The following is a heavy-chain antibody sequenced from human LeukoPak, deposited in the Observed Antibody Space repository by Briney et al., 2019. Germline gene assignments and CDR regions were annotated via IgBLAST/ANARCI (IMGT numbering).Heavy chain of an antibody. CDR2: ISYDGSNK. CDR3: AKDGHIVVVPAAMMAPNYYYYGMDV. J-gene: IGHJ6*02. V-gene: IGHV3-30*04. D-gene: IGHD2-2*01. CDR1: GFPFSSYA. Sequence: GGSLRLSCSASGFPFSSYAMHWVRQAPGKGLEWVAVISYDGSNKYYADSVKGRFTTSRDNSKNTLYLQMNSLRAEDTAVYYCAKDGHIVVVPAAMMAPNYYYYGMDVWGQGTTVTVSS.